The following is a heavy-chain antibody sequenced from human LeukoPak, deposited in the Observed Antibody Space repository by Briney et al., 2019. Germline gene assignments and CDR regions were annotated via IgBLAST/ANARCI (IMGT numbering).Heavy chain of an antibody. D-gene: IGHD3-22*01. CDR3: AREGNSVITTTRYLNY. CDR1: GYTFTGYY. V-gene: IGHV1-2*02. CDR2: INPNSGGT. Sequence: ASVKVSCKASGYTFTGYYMHWVRQAPGQGLEWMGWINPNSGGTNYAQKFQGRVTMTRDTSISTAYMELSRLRSDDTAVYYCAREGNSVITTTRYLNYWGQGTLVTVSS. J-gene: IGHJ4*02.